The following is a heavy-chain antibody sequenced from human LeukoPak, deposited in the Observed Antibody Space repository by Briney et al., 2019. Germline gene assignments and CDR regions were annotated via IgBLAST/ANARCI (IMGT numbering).Heavy chain of an antibody. D-gene: IGHD5-18*01. CDR1: GYSFTSCY. V-gene: IGHV1-46*01. J-gene: IGHJ4*02. CDR2: INPSGGST. CDR3: ARELVDTASGHSPIQDY. Sequence: GASVKVSCKASGYSFTSCYIHWVRQAPGQGLEWMGLINPSGGSTHYEQKFQGRVTMTGDMSASTVYMELSSLRSEDTAVYYCARELVDTASGHSPIQDYWGQGTLATVSS.